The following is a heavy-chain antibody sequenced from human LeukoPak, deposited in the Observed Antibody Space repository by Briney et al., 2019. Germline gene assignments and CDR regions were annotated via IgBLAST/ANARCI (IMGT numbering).Heavy chain of an antibody. CDR1: GFTFSSYA. Sequence: PGGSLRLSCAASGFTFSSYAMSWVRQAPGKGLEWASAISGSGGSTYYADSVKGRFTTSRDNSKNTVYVQMNSLRAEDTAVYYCAKGMKTIDYWGQGTLVTVSS. V-gene: IGHV3-23*01. CDR2: ISGSGGST. CDR3: AKGMKTIDY. J-gene: IGHJ4*02.